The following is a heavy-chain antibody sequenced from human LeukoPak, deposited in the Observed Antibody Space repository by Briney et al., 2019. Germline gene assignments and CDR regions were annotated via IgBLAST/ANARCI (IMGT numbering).Heavy chain of an antibody. CDR2: ISASGGST. J-gene: IGHJ4*02. CDR1: GFTFSSSA. Sequence: GGSLRLSCAASGFTFSSSAMSWVRQVPGKGLEWVSGISASGGSTYYADSVKGRFTISRGNSKNTLYLQMNSLRAEDTAVYYCAKSMSIWFGELFDYWGQGTLVTVSS. V-gene: IGHV3-23*01. D-gene: IGHD3-10*01. CDR3: AKSMSIWFGELFDY.